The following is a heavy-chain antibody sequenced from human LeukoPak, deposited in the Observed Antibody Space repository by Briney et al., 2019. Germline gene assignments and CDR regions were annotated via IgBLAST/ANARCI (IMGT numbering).Heavy chain of an antibody. Sequence: SETLSLTCAVSGGSISSGGYSWIWIRQPPGKGLEWIGYIYYSGSTYYNPSLKSRVTISVDTSKNQFSLKLSSVTAADTAVYYCARNNRDYYYYYYMDVWGKGTTVTVSS. D-gene: IGHD1/OR15-1a*01. V-gene: IGHV4-30-4*07. J-gene: IGHJ6*03. CDR1: GGSISSGGYS. CDR3: ARNNRDYYYYYYMDV. CDR2: IYYSGST.